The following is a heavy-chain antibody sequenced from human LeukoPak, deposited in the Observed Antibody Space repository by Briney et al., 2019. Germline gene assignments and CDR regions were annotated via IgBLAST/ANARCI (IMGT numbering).Heavy chain of an antibody. V-gene: IGHV4-4*09. D-gene: IGHD5-18*01. Sequence: SEALSVTCTVSVGSISSYYWSWIRQPPGKGLEWIGYIYTSGRANYNHSLRSRVTISVDTYKNQFSLKLSSVTAADTAVYDCASHRPAMDCNWFDPWGQGTLVAVSS. J-gene: IGHJ5*02. CDR2: IYTSGRA. CDR3: ASHRPAMDCNWFDP. CDR1: VGSISSYY.